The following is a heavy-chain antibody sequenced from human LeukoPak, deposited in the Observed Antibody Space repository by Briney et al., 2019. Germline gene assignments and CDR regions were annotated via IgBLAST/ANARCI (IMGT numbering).Heavy chain of an antibody. CDR2: IIPIFGTA. D-gene: IGHD2-2*01. V-gene: IGHV1-69*13. CDR1: GGTFSSYA. J-gene: IGHJ6*03. CDR3: ARARVIVVPAAPYYYYMDV. Sequence: SVKVSCKASGGTFSSYAISWVRQAPGQGLEWMGGIIPIFGTANYAQKFQGRVTITADESTSTAYMELSSLRSEDTAVYYCARARVIVVPAAPYYYYMDVWGKGTTVTVSS.